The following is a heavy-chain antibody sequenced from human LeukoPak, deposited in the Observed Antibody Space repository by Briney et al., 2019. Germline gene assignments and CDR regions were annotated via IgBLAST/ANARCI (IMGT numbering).Heavy chain of an antibody. CDR3: ARDPYSSGWYTPGY. Sequence: SVMVSCKASGGTFSSYAISWVRQAPGQGLEWMGGIIPIFGTANYAQKFQGRVTITADESTSTAYMELSSLRSEDTAVYYCARDPYSSGWYTPGYWGQGPLVPVSS. D-gene: IGHD6-19*01. V-gene: IGHV1-69*13. CDR1: GGTFSSYA. J-gene: IGHJ4*02. CDR2: IIPIFGTA.